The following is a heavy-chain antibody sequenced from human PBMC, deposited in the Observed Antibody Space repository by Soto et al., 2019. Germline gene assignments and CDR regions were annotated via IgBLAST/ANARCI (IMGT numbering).Heavy chain of an antibody. D-gene: IGHD3-10*01. Sequence: GASVKVSCKASGYTFTGYYMHWVRQAPGQGLERMGWINPNSGGTNYAQKFQGWVTMTRDTSISTAYMELSRLRSDDTAVYYCARDGYYGSGSYYIPGGYYYYYGMDVWGQGTTVTVSS. J-gene: IGHJ6*02. CDR1: GYTFTGYY. CDR3: ARDGYYGSGSYYIPGGYYYYYGMDV. CDR2: INPNSGGT. V-gene: IGHV1-2*04.